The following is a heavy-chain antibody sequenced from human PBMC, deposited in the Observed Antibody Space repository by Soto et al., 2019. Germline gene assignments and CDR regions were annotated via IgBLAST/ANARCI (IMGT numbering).Heavy chain of an antibody. CDR1: GFTFSSYG. D-gene: IGHD4-17*01. Sequence: QVQLVESGGGVVQPGRSLRLSCAASGFTFSSYGMHWVRQAPGKGLEWVAFISYDRSNKYYADSVKGRFTISRDNSKNTLYLQMNSMRDEDTAVYYCAKTPTVTTHAFDIWGQGTMVTVSS. CDR3: AKTPTVTTHAFDI. V-gene: IGHV3-30*18. CDR2: ISYDRSNK. J-gene: IGHJ3*02.